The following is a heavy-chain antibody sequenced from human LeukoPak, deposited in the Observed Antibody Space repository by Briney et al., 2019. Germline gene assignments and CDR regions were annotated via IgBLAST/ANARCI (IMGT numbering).Heavy chain of an antibody. CDR3: ARRGRSGSYRTFDI. CDR2: IYYSGST. V-gene: IGHV4-39*01. Sequence: SETLSLTCTVSGGSISSSSYYWGWIRQPPGKGLEWIGSIYYSGSTYYNPSLKSRFTISVDRSKNQFSLKLSSVTAADTAVYYCARRGRSGSYRTFDIWGQGTMVTVSS. CDR1: GGSISSSSYY. J-gene: IGHJ3*02. D-gene: IGHD1-26*01.